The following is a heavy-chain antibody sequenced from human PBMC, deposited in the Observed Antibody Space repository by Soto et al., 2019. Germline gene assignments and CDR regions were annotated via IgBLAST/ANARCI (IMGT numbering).Heavy chain of an antibody. CDR3: ATSRYGDSTLFDY. Sequence: VQLVESGGGLVKPGGSLRLSCAASRFTFSDYYMTWIRQAPGKGLEWVSSISDTGTYTNYADSVKGRFTISRDNAKNSLYLQMNSLRAEDTAVYYCATSRYGDSTLFDYWGQGTLVTVSS. D-gene: IGHD4-17*01. CDR1: RFTFSDYY. CDR2: ISDTGTYT. V-gene: IGHV3-11*05. J-gene: IGHJ4*02.